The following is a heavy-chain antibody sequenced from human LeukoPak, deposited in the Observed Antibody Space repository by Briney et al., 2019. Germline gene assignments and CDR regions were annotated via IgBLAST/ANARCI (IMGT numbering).Heavy chain of an antibody. J-gene: IGHJ3*02. D-gene: IGHD3-9*01. CDR1: GFTFSSYA. Sequence: GGSLRLSCAASGFTFSSYAMHWVRQAPGKGLEWVAVISYDGSNKYYADSVKGRFTISRDNSKNTLYLQMNSLRAEDTAVYYCAKGSGYYRRAFDIWGQGTMVTVSS. CDR2: ISYDGSNK. CDR3: AKGSGYYRRAFDI. V-gene: IGHV3-30*04.